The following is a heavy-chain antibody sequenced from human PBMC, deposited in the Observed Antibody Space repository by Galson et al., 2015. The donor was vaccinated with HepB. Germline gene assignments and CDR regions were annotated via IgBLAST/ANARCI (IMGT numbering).Heavy chain of an antibody. CDR2: INPNSGGT. CDR1: GYTFTVYY. Sequence: SVKVSCKASGYTFTVYYMHWVRQAPGQGLEWMGRINPNSGGTNYAQKFQGRVTMTRDTSISTAYMELSRLRPDDTAVYYCARDLGGYNWFDPWGQGTLVTVSS. J-gene: IGHJ5*02. V-gene: IGHV1-2*06. CDR3: ARDLGGYNWFDP. D-gene: IGHD2-15*01.